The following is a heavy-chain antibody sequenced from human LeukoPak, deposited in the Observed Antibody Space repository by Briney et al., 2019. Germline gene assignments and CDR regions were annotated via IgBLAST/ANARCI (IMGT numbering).Heavy chain of an antibody. CDR1: SGSINSSNW. CDR3: ARDIAAAGTLNWFDP. J-gene: IGHJ5*02. CDR2: IYPSGST. V-gene: IGHV4-4*02. Sequence: PSETLSLTCAVSSGSINSSNWWSWVRQPPGKGLEWIGEIYPSGSTNYNPSLKSRVTMSVDESKNEFSLKLSSVTAADTAVYYCARDIAAAGTLNWFDPWGQGTLVTVSS. D-gene: IGHD6-13*01.